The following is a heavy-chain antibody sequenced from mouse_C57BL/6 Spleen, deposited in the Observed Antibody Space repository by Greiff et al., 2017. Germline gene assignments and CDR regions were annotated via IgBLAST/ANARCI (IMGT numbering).Heavy chain of an antibody. CDR3: ASGWLLRYAMDY. CDR2: IDPSDSYT. V-gene: IGHV1-50*01. J-gene: IGHJ4*01. Sequence: VQLQQPGAELVKPGASVKLSCKASGYTFTSYWMQWVKQRPGQGLAWIGEIDPSDSYTNYNQKFKGKATLTVDTSSSTAYMQLSSLTSEDSAVYYCASGWLLRYAMDYWGQGTSVTVSS. D-gene: IGHD2-3*01. CDR1: GYTFTSYW.